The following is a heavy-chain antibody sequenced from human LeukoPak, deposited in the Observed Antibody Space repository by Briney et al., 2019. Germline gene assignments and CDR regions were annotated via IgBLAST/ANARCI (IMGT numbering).Heavy chain of an antibody. J-gene: IGHJ4*02. CDR1: GFTFSSYS. D-gene: IGHD3-22*01. V-gene: IGHV3-21*04. CDR2: ISSTGSYI. Sequence: GGSLRLSCVASGFTFSSYSMHWVRQAPGKGLEWVSSISSTGSYIYYADSVKGRFTISRDNAKNSLYLQMNSLRAEDTALYYCAKEDRYDSSGLFDYWGQGTLVTVSS. CDR3: AKEDRYDSSGLFDY.